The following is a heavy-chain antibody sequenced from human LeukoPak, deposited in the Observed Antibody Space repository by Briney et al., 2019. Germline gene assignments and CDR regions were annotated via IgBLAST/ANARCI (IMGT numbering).Heavy chain of an antibody. D-gene: IGHD1-14*01. V-gene: IGHV3-30-3*01. CDR2: ISYDGSNK. CDR3: ARKVGLGRYYGMDV. Sequence: GGSLRLSCSASGFTFSSYAMHWVRQAPGKGLEWVAVISYDGSNKYYADSVKGRFTISRDNSKNTLYLLMNSLRAEDTAVYYCARKVGLGRYYGMDVWGQGTTVTVSS. CDR1: GFTFSSYA. J-gene: IGHJ6*02.